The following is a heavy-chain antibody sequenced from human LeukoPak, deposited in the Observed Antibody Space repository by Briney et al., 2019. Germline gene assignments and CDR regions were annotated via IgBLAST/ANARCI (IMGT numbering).Heavy chain of an antibody. J-gene: IGHJ4*02. CDR1: GGTFSSYA. Sequence: SVKVSCKASGGTFSSYAISWVRQAPGQGLEWMGRIIPIFGTANYAEKFQGRVTITTDESTSTAYMELSSLRSEDTAVYYCARDPRYSSGWYGEFDYWGQGTLVTVSS. D-gene: IGHD6-19*01. CDR3: ARDPRYSSGWYGEFDY. CDR2: IIPIFGTA. V-gene: IGHV1-69*05.